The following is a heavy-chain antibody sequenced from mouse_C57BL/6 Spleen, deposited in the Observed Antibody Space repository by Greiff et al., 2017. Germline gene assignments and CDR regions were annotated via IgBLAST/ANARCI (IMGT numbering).Heavy chain of an antibody. CDR3: ARSGLYYDYSYYFDY. CDR2: INPYNGGT. V-gene: IGHV1-19*01. CDR1: GYTFTDYY. J-gene: IGHJ2*01. D-gene: IGHD2-4*01. Sequence: EVQLQQSGPVLVKPGASVKMSCKASGYTFTDYYMNWVKQSHGKSLEWIGVINPYNGGTSYNQKFKGKATLTVDKSSSTAYMELNSLTSEDSAVYYCARSGLYYDYSYYFDYWGQGTTLTVSS.